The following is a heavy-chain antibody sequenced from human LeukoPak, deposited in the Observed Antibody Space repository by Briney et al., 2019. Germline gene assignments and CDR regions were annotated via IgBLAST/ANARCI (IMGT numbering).Heavy chain of an antibody. CDR3: AKSTKYYDSSGYYYEASYYFDY. J-gene: IGHJ4*02. V-gene: IGHV3-20*04. CDR1: GFTFDDYG. Sequence: RPGGPLRLSCAASGFTFDDYGMSWVRQAPGKGLEWVSGINWNGGSTGYADSVKGRFTISRDNAKNSLYLKMNSLRAEDTALYYCAKSTKYYDSSGYYYEASYYFDYWGQGTLVTVSS. CDR2: INWNGGST. D-gene: IGHD3-22*01.